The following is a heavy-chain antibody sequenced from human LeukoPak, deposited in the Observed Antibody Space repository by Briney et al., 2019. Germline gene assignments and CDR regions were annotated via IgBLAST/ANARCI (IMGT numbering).Heavy chain of an antibody. D-gene: IGHD2/OR15-2a*01. J-gene: IGHJ4*02. CDR2: IKQDGGQR. Sequence: GGSLRLSCAASGFAFSDYWMSWVRQAPGKGLEWVANIKQDGGQRNYVDSVRGRFTISRDNAKNSLYLQMNSLRAEDTAVYYCTRDEGEYINTYRFDSWGQGTLVTVSS. CDR3: TRDEGEYINTYRFDS. V-gene: IGHV3-7*01. CDR1: GFAFSDYW.